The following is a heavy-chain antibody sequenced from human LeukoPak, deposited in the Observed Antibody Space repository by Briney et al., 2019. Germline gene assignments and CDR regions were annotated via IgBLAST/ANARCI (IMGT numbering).Heavy chain of an antibody. J-gene: IGHJ4*02. Sequence: PGGSLRLSCAASGFTFSSNSMNWVRQTPGKGLEWVSSISSGSGYTYYADSVKGRFTISRDNAKNSLYLQMNSLRAEDTAVYYCVRDSSWFDYWGQGTLVTVSS. CDR2: ISSGSGYT. D-gene: IGHD6-13*01. CDR1: GFTFSSNS. V-gene: IGHV3-21*01. CDR3: VRDSSWFDY.